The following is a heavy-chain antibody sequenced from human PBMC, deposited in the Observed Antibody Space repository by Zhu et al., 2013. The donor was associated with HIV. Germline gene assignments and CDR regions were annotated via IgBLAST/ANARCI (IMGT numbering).Heavy chain of an antibody. Sequence: QVLLVQSGADVKKPGASVKVSCKASGYTFTSYDINWVRQATGQGLEWMGWMNPNSGNSDYAQKFQGRVTMTTDTSTSTAYMEVRSLRSDDTAVYYCARDLWGAVAGLNCWGQGTLVTVSS. D-gene: IGHD6-19*01. CDR2: MNPNSGNS. V-gene: IGHV1-8*01. CDR1: GYTFTSYD. CDR3: ARDLWGAVAGLNC. J-gene: IGHJ4*02.